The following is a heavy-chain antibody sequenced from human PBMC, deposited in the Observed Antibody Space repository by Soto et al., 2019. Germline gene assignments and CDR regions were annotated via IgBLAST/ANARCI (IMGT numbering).Heavy chain of an antibody. CDR2: IHYSGST. V-gene: IGHV4-31*03. J-gene: IGHJ5*02. Sequence: QVQLQESGPGLVKPSQTLSLTCTVSGGSISSGGYYWSWIRQRPGKGLEWIGHIHYSGSTYYNPSHKSRVTISVDTSKNQFSLKLSSVTAADTAVYYCVTYDSSDYYSGSPIGWFDPWCQGTLVTVS. CDR1: GGSISSGGYY. D-gene: IGHD3-22*01. CDR3: VTYDSSDYYSGSPIGWFDP.